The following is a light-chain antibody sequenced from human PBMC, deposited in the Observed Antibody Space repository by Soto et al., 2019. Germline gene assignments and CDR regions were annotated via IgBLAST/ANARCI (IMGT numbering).Light chain of an antibody. CDR3: SSYTSSSTLEV. J-gene: IGLJ1*01. Sequence: QSALTQPASVSGSPGQSITISCTGTSSDVGGYNYVSWYQQHPGKAPKLMIYDVSNRPSGVSNRCSGSKSGNTASLTISGLQAEDEADYYYSSYTSSSTLEVFGTGTKLTDL. V-gene: IGLV2-14*01. CDR1: SSDVGGYNY. CDR2: DVS.